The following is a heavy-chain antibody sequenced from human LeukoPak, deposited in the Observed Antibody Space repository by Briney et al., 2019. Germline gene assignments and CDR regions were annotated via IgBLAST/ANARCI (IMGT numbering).Heavy chain of an antibody. CDR1: GGYISSGSYY. CDR2: IYTSGTT. V-gene: IGHV4-61*02. J-gene: IGHJ5*02. Sequence: SETLSLTCTVSGGYISSGSYYWSWIRQPAGKGLEWIGRIYTSGTTNYNPSLKSRVTISVDTSKNQFSLKLSSVTAADTAVYCCATRDVDTAMAPFDPWGQGTLVTVSS. CDR3: ATRDVDTAMAPFDP. D-gene: IGHD5-18*01.